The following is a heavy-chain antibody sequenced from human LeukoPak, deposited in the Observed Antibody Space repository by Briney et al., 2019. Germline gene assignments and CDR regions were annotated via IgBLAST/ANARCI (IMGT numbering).Heavy chain of an antibody. V-gene: IGHV3-21*01. D-gene: IGHD3-3*01. J-gene: IGHJ4*02. CDR2: ISSSSSYI. CDR1: GFTFSSYS. Sequence: GGSLRLSCAASGFTFSSYSMNWVRQAPGKGLEWVSSISSSSSYIYYADSVKGRFTISRDNAKNSLYLQMNSLRAEDTAVYYCARHREGATQVGLFTFWGQGTLVIVSS. CDR3: ARHREGATQVGLFTF.